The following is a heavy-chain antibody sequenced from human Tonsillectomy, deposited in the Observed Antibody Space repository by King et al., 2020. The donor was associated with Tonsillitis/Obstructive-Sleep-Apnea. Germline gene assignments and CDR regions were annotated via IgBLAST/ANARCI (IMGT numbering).Heavy chain of an antibody. CDR3: ARPTTPYYYGMDV. V-gene: IGHV3-30*04. D-gene: IGHD4-11*01. CDR1: GFTFSSYA. J-gene: IGHJ6*02. Sequence: VQLVESGGGVVQPGRSLRLSCAASGFTFSSYAMHWVRQAPGKGLEWVAVISYDGSNKYYADSVKGRFTISRDNSKNTLYLQMNSLRAEDTAVYYCARPTTPYYYGMDVWGQGTTVTVSS. CDR2: ISYDGSNK.